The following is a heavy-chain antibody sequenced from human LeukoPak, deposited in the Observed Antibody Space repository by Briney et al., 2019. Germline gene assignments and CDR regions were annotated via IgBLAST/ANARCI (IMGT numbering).Heavy chain of an antibody. D-gene: IGHD3-9*01. J-gene: IGHJ1*01. CDR3: ARDGESYYDILTGYYNPEYFQH. CDR1: GGSISSYY. Sequence: SETLSLTCTVSGGSISSYYWSWIRQPPGKGLEWIGYIYYSGSTNYNPSLKSRVTMSVDTSKNQFSLKLSSVTAADTAVYYCARDGESYYDILTGYYNPEYFQHWGQGTLVTVSS. V-gene: IGHV4-59*12. CDR2: IYYSGST.